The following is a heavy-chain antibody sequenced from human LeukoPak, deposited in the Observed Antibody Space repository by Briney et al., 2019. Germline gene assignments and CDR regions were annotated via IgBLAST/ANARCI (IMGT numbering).Heavy chain of an antibody. CDR2: ISSSGGTI. J-gene: IGHJ4*02. CDR3: ARDVGRTGYGDY. D-gene: IGHD5-12*01. CDR1: GFTFSNYE. Sequence: GGSLRLSCAASGFTFSNYEMNWFRQVPGKGLQWVSYISSSGGTIYYADSVKGRFTISRDNAKNSLYLQMNSLRAEDTAVYYCARDVGRTGYGDYWGQGTLVTVSS. V-gene: IGHV3-48*03.